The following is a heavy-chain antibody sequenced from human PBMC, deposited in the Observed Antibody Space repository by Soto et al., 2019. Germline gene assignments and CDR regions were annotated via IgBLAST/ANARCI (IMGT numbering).Heavy chain of an antibody. J-gene: IGHJ4*02. V-gene: IGHV3-30*18. D-gene: IGHD2-2*01. CDR1: GFTFSSYG. CDR3: ANYCRSTSCFSGGLEH. Sequence: QVQLVESGGGVVQPGRSLRLSCAASGFTFSSYGMHWVRQAPGKGLEWVAVISDDGSNKYYADSVKGRFTISRDNSKNTLHLQMNSLRAEDTAVYYCANYCRSTSCFSGGLEHWGQGTLVTVSS. CDR2: ISDDGSNK.